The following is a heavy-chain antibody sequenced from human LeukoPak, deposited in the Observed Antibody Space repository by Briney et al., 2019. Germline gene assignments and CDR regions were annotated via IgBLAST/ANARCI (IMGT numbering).Heavy chain of an antibody. J-gene: IGHJ4*02. Sequence: GGSLRLSCRASGFTFGDYAVCWVRQAPGKGLEWLDFIRSKTYGGTTENAASVKGRFTISRDDSKSIAYLQMNSLKTEDTAVYYCTRWTTGLDYWGQGTLVTVSS. CDR1: GFTFGDYA. CDR3: TRWTTGLDY. V-gene: IGHV3-49*04. D-gene: IGHD3-9*01. CDR2: IRSKTYGGTT.